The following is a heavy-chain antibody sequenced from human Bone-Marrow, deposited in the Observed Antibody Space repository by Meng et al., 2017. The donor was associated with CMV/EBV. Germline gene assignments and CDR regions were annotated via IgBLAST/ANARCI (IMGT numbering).Heavy chain of an antibody. CDR2: IYYSGST. CDR1: GGSISSYY. Sequence: SETLSLTCTVSGGSISSYYWSWIRQPPGKGLEWIGYIYYSGSTNYNPSLKSRVTISVDTSKNQFSLKLSSVTAADTAVYYCARSRLWFGELLPLGYWGQGTRVTVSS. J-gene: IGHJ4*02. V-gene: IGHV4-59*01. CDR3: ARSRLWFGELLPLGY. D-gene: IGHD3-10*01.